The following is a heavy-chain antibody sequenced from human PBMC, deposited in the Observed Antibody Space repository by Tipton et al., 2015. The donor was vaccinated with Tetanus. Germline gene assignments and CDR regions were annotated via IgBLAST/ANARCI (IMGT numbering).Heavy chain of an antibody. CDR1: GGSISDKKYY. CDR3: ARSFFDGSGYKIDN. J-gene: IGHJ4*02. D-gene: IGHD3-22*01. V-gene: IGHV4-39*01. CDR2: IYFKGDT. Sequence: TLSLTCSVSGGSISDKKYYWGWIRQAPGKGLEWMASIYFKGDTYYSPSLKSRLTIDVDTSQNQFSLQLSSMTAADTAVVFCARSFFDGSGYKIDNWGQGTLVTVSS.